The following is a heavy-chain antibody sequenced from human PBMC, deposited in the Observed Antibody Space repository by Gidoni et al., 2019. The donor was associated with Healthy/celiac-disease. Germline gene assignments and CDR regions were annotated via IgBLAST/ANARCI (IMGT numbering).Heavy chain of an antibody. CDR2: INHSGSN. J-gene: IGHJ4*02. CDR3: ARVGRLEWEPFDY. Sequence: QVQLQQWGAGLLKPSETLSLTCAVYGGSFSGYSWSWIRQPPGKGLEWIGEINHSGSNNYNPSLKSRVTISVDTSKNQFSLKLSSVTAADTAVYYCARVGRLEWEPFDYWGQGTLVTVSS. CDR1: GGSFSGYS. V-gene: IGHV4-34*01. D-gene: IGHD1-26*01.